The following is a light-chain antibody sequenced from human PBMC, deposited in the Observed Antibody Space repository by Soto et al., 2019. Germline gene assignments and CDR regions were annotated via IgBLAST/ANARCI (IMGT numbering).Light chain of an antibody. CDR2: RNN. V-gene: IGLV1-44*01. CDR1: YYNIGSHP. J-gene: IGLJ2*01. Sequence: QSVLTQPPSASGTPGQRVTISCSGGYYNIGSHPVNWYQHLPGTAPKLLIYRNNQRPSGVPDRFSGSMSGTSASLAISGLQSEDEADYYCAAWDDNLNGPVFGGGTKLTVL. CDR3: AAWDDNLNGPV.